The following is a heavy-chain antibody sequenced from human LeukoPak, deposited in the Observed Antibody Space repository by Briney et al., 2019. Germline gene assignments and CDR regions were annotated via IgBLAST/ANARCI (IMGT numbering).Heavy chain of an antibody. CDR3: ARHDWELKGSDY. Sequence: PGGSLRLSCAASGFTFSSYWTHWVRQAPGKGLVRVSRINTDGSSTTYADSVKGRFTISRDNAKNTLYLQMNSLRAEDTAVYYCARHDWELKGSDYWGQGTLVTVSS. D-gene: IGHD1-26*01. V-gene: IGHV3-74*01. CDR2: INTDGSST. CDR1: GFTFSSYW. J-gene: IGHJ4*02.